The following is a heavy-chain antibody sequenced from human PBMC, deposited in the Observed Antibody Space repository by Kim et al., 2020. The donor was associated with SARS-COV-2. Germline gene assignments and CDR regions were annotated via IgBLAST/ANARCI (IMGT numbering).Heavy chain of an antibody. CDR3: AKGSVDV. Sequence: DGRNTYYADPVKGRFTISRDNSKNTLYLQMNSLRAEATAVYYCAKGSVDVWGQGTTVTVPS. D-gene: IGHD3-10*01. CDR2: DGRNT. V-gene: IGHV3-30*02. J-gene: IGHJ6*02.